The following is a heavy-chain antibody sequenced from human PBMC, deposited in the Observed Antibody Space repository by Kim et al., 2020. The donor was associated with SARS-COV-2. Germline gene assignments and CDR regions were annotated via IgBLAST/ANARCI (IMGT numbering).Heavy chain of an antibody. D-gene: IGHD2-15*01. V-gene: IGHV3-23*01. Sequence: GGSLRLSCVASGFSFSTYAMGWVRQAPRKGLEWVATISDSGDSTYYADSVRGRFTISRDNSRNTLYLQINSLRGEDTAVYYCVRRWSCDYWGQGTQVTVSS. CDR3: VRRWSCDY. CDR2: ISDSGDST. J-gene: IGHJ4*02. CDR1: GFSFSTYA.